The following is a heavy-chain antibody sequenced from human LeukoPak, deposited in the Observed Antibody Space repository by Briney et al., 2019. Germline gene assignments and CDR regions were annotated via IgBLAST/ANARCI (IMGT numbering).Heavy chain of an antibody. J-gene: IGHJ4*02. D-gene: IGHD6-19*01. V-gene: IGHV3-21*01. CDR2: ISSTSAYI. CDR3: ARDVLAVADNSYYFDY. CDR1: GFALKSYS. Sequence: GGSLRLSCAGSGFALKSYSLTWVRQAPGKGLEWVSPISSTSAYIHYADSVKGRFTISRDNAKNSLYLQMNSLRAEDTAVYYCARDVLAVADNSYYFDYWGQGTLVTVSS.